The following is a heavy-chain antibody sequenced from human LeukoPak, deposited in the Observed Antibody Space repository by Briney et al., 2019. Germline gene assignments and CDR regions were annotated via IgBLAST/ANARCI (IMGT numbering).Heavy chain of an antibody. CDR3: ARESPPLSSTSCPDY. D-gene: IGHD2-2*01. V-gene: IGHV4-30-4*08. J-gene: IGHJ4*02. CDR1: GGSISSADYY. CDR2: IYYSGNT. Sequence: SQTLSLTCTVSGGSISSADYYWSWIRQPPGKGLEWIGYIYYSGNTYYNPSLKTRVTISVDRSKNQFSLKQSSVTAADTAVYYCARESPPLSSTSCPDYWGQGTLVTVSS.